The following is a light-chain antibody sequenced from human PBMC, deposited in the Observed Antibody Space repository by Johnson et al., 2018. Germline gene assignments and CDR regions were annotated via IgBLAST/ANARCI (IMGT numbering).Light chain of an antibody. CDR2: ENN. V-gene: IGLV1-51*02. Sequence: QSVLTQPPSVSAAPGQKVTISCSGSSSNIGNNYVSWYQQLPGTAPKLLIYENNKRPSGIPDRFSGSKSGTSATLGITGIQTGDEADYYCGTWDSSLRAGNVFGTGTKFTVL. CDR3: GTWDSSLRAGNV. J-gene: IGLJ1*01. CDR1: SSNIGNNY.